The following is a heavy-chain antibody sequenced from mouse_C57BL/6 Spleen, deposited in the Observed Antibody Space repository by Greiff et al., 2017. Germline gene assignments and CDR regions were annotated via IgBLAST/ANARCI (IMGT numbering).Heavy chain of an antibody. D-gene: IGHD1-1*01. J-gene: IGHJ2*01. CDR3: ARENYGSSTGFDY. V-gene: IGHV1-61*01. Sequence: QVQLQQPGAELVRPGSSVKLSCKASGYTFTSSWMDWVKQRPGQGLEWIGNIYPSDSETHYNQQFKDKATLTVDKSSSTAYMQLSSLTSEDSAVYCCARENYGSSTGFDYWGQGTTLTVSS. CDR1: GYTFTSSW. CDR2: IYPSDSET.